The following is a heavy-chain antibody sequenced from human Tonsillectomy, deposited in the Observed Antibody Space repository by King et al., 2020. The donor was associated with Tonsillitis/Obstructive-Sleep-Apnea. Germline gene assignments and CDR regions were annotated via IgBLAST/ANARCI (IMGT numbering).Heavy chain of an antibody. D-gene: IGHD1-26*01. CDR1: GFAFHDYA. CDR3: AKGPEWELLSFFDY. J-gene: IGHJ4*02. Sequence: VQLVESGGGLVQPGRSLRLSCVASGFAFHDYAMHWVRQAPGKGLEWVSGMSWNSGSIGYADSVKGRFTISRDNAKNSLYLQMNSLRAEDTALYYCAKGPEWELLSFFDYWGQGTLVTVSS. V-gene: IGHV3-9*01. CDR2: MSWNSGSI.